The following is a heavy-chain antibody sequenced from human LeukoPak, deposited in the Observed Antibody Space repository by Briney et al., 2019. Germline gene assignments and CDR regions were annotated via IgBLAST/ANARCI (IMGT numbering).Heavy chain of an antibody. J-gene: IGHJ3*02. CDR3: AKDRVPDNGWNFDM. Sequence: PGVSLSLSCAASGFTFTTYTISWLRQAPGQELEGFSSIYGGTSKTFYADSGRGRFTISRDSSKGKVYLKMNGLRVDDTALYYCAKDRVPDNGWNFDMWGQGTMVIVSA. V-gene: IGHV3-23*01. D-gene: IGHD1-1*01. CDR2: IYGGTSKT. CDR1: GFTFTTYT.